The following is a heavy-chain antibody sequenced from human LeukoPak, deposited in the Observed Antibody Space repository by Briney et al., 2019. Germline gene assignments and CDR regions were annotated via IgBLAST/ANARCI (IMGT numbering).Heavy chain of an antibody. J-gene: IGHJ5*02. CDR1: GGSFSGYY. V-gene: IGHV4-34*01. Sequence: LTCVVYGGSFSGYYWSWIRQPPGKGLEWIGEINHSGSTNYNPSLTSRVTISVDTSKNQFSLKLSSVTAADTAVYYCARGHSWFDPWGQGTLVTVSS. CDR3: ARGHSWFDP. CDR2: INHSGST.